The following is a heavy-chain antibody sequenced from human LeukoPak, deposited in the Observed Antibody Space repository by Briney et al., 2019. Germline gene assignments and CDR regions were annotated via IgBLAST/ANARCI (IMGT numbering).Heavy chain of an antibody. D-gene: IGHD2-8*01. V-gene: IGHV3-74*01. CDR2: INSDGSST. J-gene: IGHJ3*02. CDR3: ASAVYCTNGVCYRPGAFDI. Sequence: GGSLRLSCAASGFTFSRYWMHWVRQAPGKGLVWVSRINSDGSSTSYADSVKGRFTISRDNAKNSLYLQMNSLRAEDTAVYYCASAVYCTNGVCYRPGAFDIWGQGTMVTVSS. CDR1: GFTFSRYW.